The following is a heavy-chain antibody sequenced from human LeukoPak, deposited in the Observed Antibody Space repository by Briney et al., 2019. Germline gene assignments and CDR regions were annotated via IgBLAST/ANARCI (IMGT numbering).Heavy chain of an antibody. Sequence: GGSLRLSCAASGFTFSSYGMHWVRQAPGKGLEWVAVISYDGSNKYYADSVKGRFTISRDNSKNTLYLQMNSLRAEDTAVYYCAKDREPDGLYNFDCWGQGTLVTVSS. J-gene: IGHJ4*02. V-gene: IGHV3-30*18. D-gene: IGHD5-24*01. CDR2: ISYDGSNK. CDR1: GFTFSSYG. CDR3: AKDREPDGLYNFDC.